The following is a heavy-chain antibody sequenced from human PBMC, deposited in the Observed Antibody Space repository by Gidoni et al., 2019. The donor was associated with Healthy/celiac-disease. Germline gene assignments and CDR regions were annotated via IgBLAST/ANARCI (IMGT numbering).Heavy chain of an antibody. CDR2: IYTCGST. Sequence: QVQLQESGPGLVKPSETLSLTCTVSGGSISSYYWSWIRQPAGKGLGWIGRIYTCGSTNYNPSLKSRVAMSVDTSKNQFSLKLSSVTAADTAVYYCAREGGGMELRDNWFDPWGQGTLVTVSS. D-gene: IGHD1-7*01. CDR1: GGSISSYY. J-gene: IGHJ5*02. V-gene: IGHV4-4*07. CDR3: AREGGGMELRDNWFDP.